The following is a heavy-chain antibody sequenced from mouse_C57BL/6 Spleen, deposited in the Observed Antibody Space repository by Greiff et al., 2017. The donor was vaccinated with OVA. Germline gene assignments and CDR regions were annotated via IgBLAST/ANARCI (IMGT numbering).Heavy chain of an antibody. J-gene: IGHJ2*01. D-gene: IGHD3-2*02. Sequence: QVQLKQPGAELVKPGASVKMSCKASGYTFTSYWITWVKQRPGQGLEWIGDIYPGSGSTNYNEKFKSKATLTVDTSSSTAYMQLSSLTSEDAAVYYCARGLDSSVPDYFDYWGQGTTLTVSS. CDR1: GYTFTSYW. CDR3: ARGLDSSVPDYFDY. CDR2: IYPGSGST. V-gene: IGHV1-55*01.